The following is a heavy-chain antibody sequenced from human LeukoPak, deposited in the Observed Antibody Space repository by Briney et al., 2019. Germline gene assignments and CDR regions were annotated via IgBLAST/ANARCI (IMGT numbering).Heavy chain of an antibody. Sequence: PEGSLRLSCAASGFTLSNAWMSCVRQAPGKGLEWVGRIKSKSDGGKTDYAARVKGRFTISRDDSKNTLYLQMSSLKTEDTAVDYCTVYDILTGYDYWGQGTLVTVSS. CDR2: IKSKSDGGKT. J-gene: IGHJ4*02. D-gene: IGHD3-9*01. CDR3: TVYDILTGYDY. V-gene: IGHV3-15*01. CDR1: GFTLSNAW.